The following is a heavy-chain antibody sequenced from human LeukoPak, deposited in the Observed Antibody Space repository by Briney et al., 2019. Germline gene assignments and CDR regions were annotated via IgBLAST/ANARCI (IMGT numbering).Heavy chain of an antibody. CDR3: ARDRANYDILTGPNWFDP. CDR1: GFTFSSYW. Sequence: PGGSLRLSCAASGFTFSSYWMHWVRQAPGKGLVWVSRINSDGSSTSYADSVKGRFTISRDNAKNTLYLQMNSLRAEDMAVYYCARDRANYDILTGPNWFDPWGQGTLVTVSS. CDR2: INSDGSST. J-gene: IGHJ5*02. D-gene: IGHD3-9*01. V-gene: IGHV3-74*01.